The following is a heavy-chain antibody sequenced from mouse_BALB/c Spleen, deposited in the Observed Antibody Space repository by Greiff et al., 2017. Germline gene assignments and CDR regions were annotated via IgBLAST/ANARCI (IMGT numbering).Heavy chain of an antibody. J-gene: IGHJ3*01. CDR3: ERDWTGVAY. Sequence: VQLKQSGPGLVKPSQSLSLTCSVTGYSITSGYYWNWIRQFPGNKLEWMGYISYDGSNNYNPSLKNRISITRDTSKNQFFLKLNSVTTEDTATYDSERDWTGVAYWGQGTLVTGSA. V-gene: IGHV3-6*02. CDR2: ISYDGSN. CDR1: GYSITSGYY.